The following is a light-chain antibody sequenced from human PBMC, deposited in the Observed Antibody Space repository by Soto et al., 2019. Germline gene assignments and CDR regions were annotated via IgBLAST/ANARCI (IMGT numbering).Light chain of an antibody. CDR1: QSVSSSF. V-gene: IGKV3D-7*01. CDR3: QQYNNWPPIP. CDR2: GAS. J-gene: IGKJ5*01. Sequence: EIVLTQSPATLSLSPGERATLSCRASQSVSSSFLAWYQQKPGQAPRLLIYGASNRATGIPDRFSGSGSGTDFTLTISSLQSEDFAVYYCQQYNNWPPIPFGQGTRLEIK.